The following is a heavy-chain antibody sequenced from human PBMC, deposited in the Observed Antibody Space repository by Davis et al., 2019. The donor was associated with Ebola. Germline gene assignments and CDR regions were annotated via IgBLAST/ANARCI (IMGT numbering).Heavy chain of an antibody. CDR2: ISTDGSDT. Sequence: GESLKISCAASGFTVSSNYMSWVRQAPGKGLVWVSRISTDGSDTNYADSVKGRFTISRDNAKNSLYLQMNSLRAEDTAVYYCARGGGIDWGQGTLVTVSS. V-gene: IGHV3-11*05. D-gene: IGHD6-13*01. J-gene: IGHJ4*02. CDR3: ARGGGID. CDR1: GFTVSSNY.